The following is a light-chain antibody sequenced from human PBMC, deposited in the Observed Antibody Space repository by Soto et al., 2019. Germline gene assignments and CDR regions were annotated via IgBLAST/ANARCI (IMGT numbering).Light chain of an antibody. CDR2: GAS. V-gene: IGKV3-20*01. CDR1: QRLSISY. J-gene: IGKJ1*01. Sequence: EIVLTQSTGTLSLSPGERATLSCRASQRLSISYIAWYQQKPGQAPSLVVQGASRRATGIPERFSGSGSGTDFTITISRLETEDFAVYYCQQYGGSPTTFGQGSKVDI. CDR3: QQYGGSPTT.